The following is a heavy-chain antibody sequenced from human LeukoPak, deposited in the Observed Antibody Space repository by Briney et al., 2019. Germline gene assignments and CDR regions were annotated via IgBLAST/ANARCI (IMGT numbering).Heavy chain of an antibody. Sequence: SETLSLTCTVAGGSISSSSYYWGWIRQPPGKGLEWIGSIYSSGSTYYNPSLKSRITISVDTSKNQCSLKLNSVTAADTAVYYCARGVATFPGYSYYYYMDVWGKGTTVTVSS. CDR1: GGSISSSSYY. J-gene: IGHJ6*03. V-gene: IGHV4-39*07. D-gene: IGHD5-12*01. CDR3: ARGVATFPGYSYYYYMDV. CDR2: IYSSGST.